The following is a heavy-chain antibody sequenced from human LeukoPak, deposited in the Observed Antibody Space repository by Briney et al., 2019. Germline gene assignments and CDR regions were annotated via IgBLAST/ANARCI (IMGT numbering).Heavy chain of an antibody. CDR2: ISASGGST. V-gene: IGHV3-23*01. Sequence: GGSLRLSCAASGFTFSSYAMTWVRQAPGKGLEWVSAISASGGSTYYADSVKGRFTISRDNARNSLYLQMNSLRAEDTAVYYCARSHYSSSRYYYYYYYMDVWGKGTTVTVSS. CDR1: GFTFSSYA. D-gene: IGHD6-13*01. J-gene: IGHJ6*03. CDR3: ARSHYSSSRYYYYYYYMDV.